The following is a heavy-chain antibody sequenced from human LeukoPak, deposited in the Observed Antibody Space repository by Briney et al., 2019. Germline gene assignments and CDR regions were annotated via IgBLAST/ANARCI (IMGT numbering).Heavy chain of an antibody. CDR1: GYTFTSYA. CDR3: AGASGGIYSYGYYY. Sequence: ASVKVSFMASGYTFTSYAMNWVRQAPGQGLEWMGWINTNTGNPTYAQGFTGRFVFSLDSSVSTAYLQISSLKAEDTAVYYCAGASGGIYSYGYYYWGQGTLVTVSS. V-gene: IGHV7-4-1*02. J-gene: IGHJ4*02. D-gene: IGHD5-18*01. CDR2: INTNTGNP.